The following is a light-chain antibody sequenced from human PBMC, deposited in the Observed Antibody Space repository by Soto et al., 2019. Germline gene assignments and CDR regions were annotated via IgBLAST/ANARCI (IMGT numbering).Light chain of an antibody. Sequence: EIVMTQSPATLSVSPGERATLSCRASQSVSSNLAWYQQKPGQAPRLLIYGASSRATGIPDRFSGSGSGTDFTLTISRLEPEDFAVYYCQQYRDSLGTFGQGTKVDIK. J-gene: IGKJ1*01. CDR1: QSVSSN. CDR3: QQYRDSLGT. CDR2: GAS. V-gene: IGKV3-20*01.